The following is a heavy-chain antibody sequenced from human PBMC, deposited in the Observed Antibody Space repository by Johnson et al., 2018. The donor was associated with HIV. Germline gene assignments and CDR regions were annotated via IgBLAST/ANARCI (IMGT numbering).Heavy chain of an antibody. CDR2: IKQDGSEK. CDR1: GFTFSSYG. J-gene: IGHJ3*02. CDR3: ARRITGTSVAFDI. D-gene: IGHD1-20*01. V-gene: IGHV3-7*03. Sequence: VKLLESGGGVVQPGGSLRLSCAASGFTFSSYGMHWVRQAPGKGLEWVANIKQDGSEKYYVDSVKGRFTISRDNAKNSLYLQMNSLRAEDTALYYCARRITGTSVAFDIWGQGTMVTVSS.